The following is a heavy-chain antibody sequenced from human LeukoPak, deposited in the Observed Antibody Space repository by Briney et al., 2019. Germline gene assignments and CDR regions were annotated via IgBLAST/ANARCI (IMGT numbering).Heavy chain of an antibody. CDR1: GYSISSGYY. J-gene: IGHJ6*02. CDR2: IYYSGST. V-gene: IGHV4-38-2*02. D-gene: IGHD6-19*01. Sequence: SETLSLTCTVSGYSISSGYYWGWIRQPPGKGLEWIGYIYYSGSTNYNPSLKSRVTISVDTSKNQFSLKLSSVTAADTAVYYCARFRSSGWSLGGMGVWGQGTTVTVSS. CDR3: ARFRSSGWSLGGMGV.